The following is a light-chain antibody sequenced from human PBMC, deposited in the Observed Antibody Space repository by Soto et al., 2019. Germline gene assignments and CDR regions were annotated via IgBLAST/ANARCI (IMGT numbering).Light chain of an antibody. CDR1: QSVTSSY. J-gene: IGKJ1*01. CDR2: GAS. CDR3: QQYGSSPGT. Sequence: EIVLTQSPGTLSLSPGERATLSCRASQSVTSSYLAWYQQKPGQAPRLLIYGASSRATGIPDRFSGSGSRTDFTLTISRLEPEDFAVYFCQQYGSSPGTFGQWTKVEI. V-gene: IGKV3-20*01.